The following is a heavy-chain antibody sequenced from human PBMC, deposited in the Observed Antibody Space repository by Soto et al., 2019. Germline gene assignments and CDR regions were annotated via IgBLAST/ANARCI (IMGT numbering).Heavy chain of an antibody. Sequence: SETMSVTCAVYGVSFSGYYWSWIRQPPGKGLEWIGEINHSGSTNYNPSLKSRVTISVDTSKNQFSLKLSSVTAADTAVYYCARSVFPWGQGTLVTVSS. V-gene: IGHV4-34*01. CDR3: ARSVFP. J-gene: IGHJ5*02. CDR2: INHSGST. CDR1: GVSFSGYY.